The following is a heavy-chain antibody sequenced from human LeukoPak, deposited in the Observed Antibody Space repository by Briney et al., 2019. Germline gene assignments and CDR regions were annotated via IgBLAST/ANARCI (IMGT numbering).Heavy chain of an antibody. CDR1: GFTFSSYW. Sequence: GGSLRLSCAASGFTFSSYWMSWVRQAPGKGLEWVANIKQDGSEKYYVDSVKGRFTISRDNAKNSLYLQMNSLRAEDTAVYYCARDEVGYSSSWYQLWGQGTLVTVSS. CDR3: ARDEVGYSSSWYQL. J-gene: IGHJ4*02. CDR2: IKQDGSEK. V-gene: IGHV3-7*01. D-gene: IGHD6-13*01.